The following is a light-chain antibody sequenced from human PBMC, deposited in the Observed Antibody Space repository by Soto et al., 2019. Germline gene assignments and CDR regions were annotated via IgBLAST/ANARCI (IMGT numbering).Light chain of an antibody. CDR1: QSFNSRY. J-gene: IGKJ1*01. CDR2: ATS. Sequence: ELVLEQSPGTLSLSPGARATLSCRASQSFNSRYLAWFQQRPGQAPRLLIYATSSRAADIPDRFSGSGSGTDFTLTINRLEPEDFAVYYWQQYGSAPWTFGQGTKVEIK. CDR3: QQYGSAPWT. V-gene: IGKV3-20*01.